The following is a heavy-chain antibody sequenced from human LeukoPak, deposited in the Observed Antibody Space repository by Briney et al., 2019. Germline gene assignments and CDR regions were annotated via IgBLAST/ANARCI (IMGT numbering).Heavy chain of an antibody. J-gene: IGHJ5*02. Sequence: GASVKVSCTTSGYTFSTYGLSWVRQAPGQGLEWMGWISGNSGKTHSAQKLQDRVTLTTDTSSTTAFMELRSLRSADTAMYYCARNAGSYFEFAPWGQGTLVTVSS. D-gene: IGHD1-26*01. CDR2: ISGNSGKT. V-gene: IGHV1-18*01. CDR3: ARNAGSYFEFAP. CDR1: GYTFSTYG.